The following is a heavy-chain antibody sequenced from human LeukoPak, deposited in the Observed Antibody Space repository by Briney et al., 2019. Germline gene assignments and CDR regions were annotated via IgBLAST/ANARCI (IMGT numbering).Heavy chain of an antibody. D-gene: IGHD1-7*01. J-gene: IGHJ4*02. Sequence: ASVKVSCKASGGTFSSYAISWVRQAPGQGLEWMGGIIPIFGTANYAQKFQGRVTITADKSTSTAYMELSSLRSEDTAVYYCARDQDDNWNSRGFDYWGQGTLVTVSS. V-gene: IGHV1-69*06. CDR2: IIPIFGTA. CDR1: GGTFSSYA. CDR3: ARDQDDNWNSRGFDY.